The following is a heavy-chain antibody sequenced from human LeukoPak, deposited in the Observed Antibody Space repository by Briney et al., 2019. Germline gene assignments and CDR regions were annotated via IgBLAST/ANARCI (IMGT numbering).Heavy chain of an antibody. J-gene: IGHJ4*02. CDR2: ISSSSSYI. CDR3: ARGPYSNFDY. V-gene: IGHV3-21*01. Sequence: GGSLRLSCAASGFTFSIYSMNWVRQAPGKGLEWVSSISSSSSYIYYADSVKGRFTISRDNAKNSLYLQMNSLTAEDTAVYYCARGPYSNFDYWGQGTLVTVSS. CDR1: GFTFSIYS. D-gene: IGHD4-11*01.